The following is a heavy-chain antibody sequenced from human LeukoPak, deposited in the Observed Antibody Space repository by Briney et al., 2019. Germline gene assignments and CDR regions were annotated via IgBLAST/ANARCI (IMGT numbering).Heavy chain of an antibody. CDR3: ATLTTVDLDY. V-gene: IGHV3-48*04. J-gene: IGHJ4*02. D-gene: IGHD4-23*01. Sequence: GGSLRLSCAASGFTYSSYSMNWVRQAPGKGLEWVSYISSSGSTIYYADSVKGRFTISRDNAENSLYLQMNSLRAEDTAVYYCATLTTVDLDYWGQGTLVTVSS. CDR2: ISSSGSTI. CDR1: GFTYSSYS.